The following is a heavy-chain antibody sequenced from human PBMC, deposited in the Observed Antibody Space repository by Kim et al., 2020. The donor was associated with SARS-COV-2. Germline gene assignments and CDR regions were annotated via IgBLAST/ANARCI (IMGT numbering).Heavy chain of an antibody. J-gene: IGHJ3*02. Sequence: SETLSLTCTVSGGSISSEDYYWSWIRQPPGKGLEWIGYTSHSGSTYYNPSLKSRITISTDTSKNHFSLTLTSVTTADTAVYCCATAAGDAFDIWGQGTMVTVSS. CDR1: GGSISSEDYY. D-gene: IGHD6-13*01. CDR2: TSHSGST. V-gene: IGHV4-30-4*01. CDR3: ATAAGDAFDI.